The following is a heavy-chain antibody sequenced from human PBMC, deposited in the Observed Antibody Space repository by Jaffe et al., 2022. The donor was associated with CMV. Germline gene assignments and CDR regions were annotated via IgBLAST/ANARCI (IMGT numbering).Heavy chain of an antibody. J-gene: IGHJ4*02. D-gene: IGHD2-2*02. CDR1: GGSISSSSYY. CDR3: ARHTREKIVVVPAAIVY. CDR2: IYYSGST. V-gene: IGHV4-39*01. Sequence: QLQLQESGPGLVKPSETLSLTCTVSGGSISSSSYYWGWIRQPPGKGLEWIGSIYYSGSTYYNPSLKSRVTISVDTSKNQFSLKLSSVTAADTAVYYCARHTREKIVVVPAAIVYWGQGTLVTVSS.